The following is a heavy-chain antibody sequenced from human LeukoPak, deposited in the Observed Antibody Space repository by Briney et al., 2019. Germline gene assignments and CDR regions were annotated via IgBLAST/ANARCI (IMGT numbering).Heavy chain of an antibody. CDR1: GFTFSSYW. Sequence: PGGSLRLSCAASGFTFSSYWMHWVRQTPGKGLVWVSRINTDGSSTSYADSVKGRFTTSRDNAKNTLYLQMNSLRAEDTAVYYCAKDRFYDSSGYGDYWGQGTLVTVSS. J-gene: IGHJ4*02. V-gene: IGHV3-74*01. D-gene: IGHD3-22*01. CDR3: AKDRFYDSSGYGDY. CDR2: INTDGSST.